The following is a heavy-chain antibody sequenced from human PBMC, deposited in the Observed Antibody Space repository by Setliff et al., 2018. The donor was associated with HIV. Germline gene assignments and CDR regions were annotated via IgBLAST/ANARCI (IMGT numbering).Heavy chain of an antibody. CDR2: INQDGSEK. Sequence: GGSLRLSCAASGFTFSNYWMSWVRQAPGKGLEWVANINQDGSEKYYVDSVKGRFTISRDNAKNSLYLQMNSLRAEDTAVYYCARVRHRGYYYGSGSFDYWGLGTLVTVSS. D-gene: IGHD3-10*01. CDR1: GFTFSNYW. J-gene: IGHJ4*02. CDR3: ARVRHRGYYYGSGSFDY. V-gene: IGHV3-7*01.